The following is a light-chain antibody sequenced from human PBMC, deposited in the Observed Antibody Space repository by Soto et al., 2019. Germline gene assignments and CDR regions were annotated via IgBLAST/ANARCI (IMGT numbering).Light chain of an antibody. J-gene: IGLJ2*01. CDR2: GVT. V-gene: IGLV2-8*01. Sequence: QSALTQPPSASGSPGQSVTISCTGTSSDVGGSNYVSWYQQFPGEAPKILIYGVTMRPSGVSVRFSGSKSGSTASLTVSGLQVEDEAVYYFFAYAGSIGIFGGGTKVTVL. CDR3: FAYAGSIGI. CDR1: SSDVGGSNY.